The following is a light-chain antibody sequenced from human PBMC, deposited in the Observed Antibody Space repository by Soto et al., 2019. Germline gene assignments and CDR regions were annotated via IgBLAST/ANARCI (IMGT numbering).Light chain of an antibody. CDR2: DAS. V-gene: IGKV3-11*01. J-gene: IGKJ5*01. Sequence: IVLTQSPGTLSLSPGERTTLSCRASQSVSSYLAWYQQKPGQAPRLLIYDASNRATGIPARFSGSGSGTDFTLTISSLEPEDFAVYYCRQRSNWPRITFGQGTRLEIK. CDR3: RQRSNWPRIT. CDR1: QSVSSY.